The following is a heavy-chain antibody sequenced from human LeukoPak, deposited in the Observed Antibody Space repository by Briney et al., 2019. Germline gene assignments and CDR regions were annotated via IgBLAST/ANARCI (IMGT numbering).Heavy chain of an antibody. D-gene: IGHD3-10*01. CDR3: ARYLGYNSGSGCSSPRWYFHS. J-gene: IGHJ4*02. CDR1: GFTFNNFD. CDR2: ISSGSSNI. V-gene: IGHV3-21*06. Sequence: GTLTLTCAASGFTFNNFDRNWVRQAPGKGLEWVSSISSGSSNIYDADSVKGRITISRDNAKNSLYVQVNRLRVQDTAVYYCARYLGYNSGSGCSSPRWYFHSWGEGSLVSVSS.